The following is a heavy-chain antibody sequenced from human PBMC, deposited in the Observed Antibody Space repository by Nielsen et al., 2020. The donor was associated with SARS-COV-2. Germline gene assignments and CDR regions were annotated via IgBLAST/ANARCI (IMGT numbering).Heavy chain of an antibody. V-gene: IGHV5-51*01. J-gene: IGHJ5*02. CDR3: ARATYCSSTNCYVGFDP. CDR1: GYSFTSYW. Sequence: KVSCKGSGYSFTSYWIGWVRQLPAKGVEWMGIIYPGDSDTRYSPSFQGQVTISADKSISTAYLQWSSLKASDTAMYYCARATYCSSTNCYVGFDPWGQGTLVTVSS. CDR2: IYPGDSDT. D-gene: IGHD2-2*01.